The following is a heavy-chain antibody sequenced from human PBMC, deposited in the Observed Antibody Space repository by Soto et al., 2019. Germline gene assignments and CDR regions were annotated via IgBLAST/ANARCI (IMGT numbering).Heavy chain of an antibody. V-gene: IGHV3-48*02. CDR2: ISSSSSTI. D-gene: IGHD3-22*01. J-gene: IGHJ6*01. Sequence: PGGSLRLSCAACGFTFSSYSINWVRQAPGKGLQWVSYISSSSSTIYYADSVKGRFTISRDNAKNSLYLQMNSLRDEDRAVYYCEGTASIAMILVVRTQYGMDVLGQRTTVAVCS. CDR1: GFTFSSYS. CDR3: EGTASIAMILVVRTQYGMDV.